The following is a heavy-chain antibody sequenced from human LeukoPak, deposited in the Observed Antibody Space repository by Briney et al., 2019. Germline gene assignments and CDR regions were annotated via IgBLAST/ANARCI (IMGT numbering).Heavy chain of an antibody. Sequence: SETLSLTCSVSGGSISSGGYYWSWIRQPPGKGLEWIGYIYHSGSTYYNPSLKSRVTISVDRSKNQFSLKLSSVTAADTAVYYCARDPYSSSSGGYFDYWGQGTLVTVSS. CDR2: IYHSGST. J-gene: IGHJ4*02. D-gene: IGHD6-6*01. CDR1: GGSISSGGYY. CDR3: ARDPYSSSSGGYFDY. V-gene: IGHV4-30-2*01.